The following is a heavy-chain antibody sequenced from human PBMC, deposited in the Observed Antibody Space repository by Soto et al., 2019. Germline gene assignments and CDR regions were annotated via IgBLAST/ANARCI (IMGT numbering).Heavy chain of an antibody. CDR1: GYTFTGYY. V-gene: IGHV1-2*04. Sequence: ASVKVSCKASGYTFTGYYMHWVRQAPGQGLEWMGWINPNSGGTNYAQKFQGWVTMTRDTSISTAYMELSRLRSDDTAVYYCARANDFWSGYYTSPFYFDYWGQGTLVTVS. CDR2: INPNSGGT. J-gene: IGHJ4*02. D-gene: IGHD3-3*01. CDR3: ARANDFWSGYYTSPFYFDY.